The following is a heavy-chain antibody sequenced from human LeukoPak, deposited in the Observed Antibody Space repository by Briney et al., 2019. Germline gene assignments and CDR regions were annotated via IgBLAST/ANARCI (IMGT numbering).Heavy chain of an antibody. D-gene: IGHD3-10*02. J-gene: IGHJ6*04. CDR1: GFTFSSYS. V-gene: IGHV3-48*04. Sequence: GGSLRLSCAASGFTFSSYSMNWVRQAPGKGLEWVSYISSSGSAIYYADSVKGRFTISRDNAKNSLYLQMNSLRAEDTAVYYCAELGITMIGGAWGKGTTVTISS. CDR2: ISSSGSAI. CDR3: AELGITMIGGA.